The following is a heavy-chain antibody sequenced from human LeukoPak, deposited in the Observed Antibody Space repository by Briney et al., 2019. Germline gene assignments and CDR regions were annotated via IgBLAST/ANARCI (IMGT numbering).Heavy chain of an antibody. J-gene: IGHJ6*03. CDR2: IHYSGST. CDR1: GGSISSGGYS. D-gene: IGHD6-13*01. V-gene: IGHV4-30-4*07. CDR3: ARISSSWYFSYYYMDV. Sequence: SQTLSLTCAVSGGSISSGGYSWSWIRQPPGKGLEWIGYIHYSGSTYYNPSLKSRVTISVDTSKNQFSLKLSSVTAADTAVYYCARISSSWYFSYYYMDVWGKGTTVTVSS.